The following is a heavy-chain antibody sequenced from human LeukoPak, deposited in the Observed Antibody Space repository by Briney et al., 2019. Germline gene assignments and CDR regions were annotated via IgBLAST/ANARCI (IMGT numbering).Heavy chain of an antibody. Sequence: SETLSLTCTVSGVSISSSNSYWGWIRQPPGKGLEWIGSMYYSGNTYYNASLKSQVSISIDTSKNQFSLRLTSVTAADTAVYYCARQTGSGLFILPGGQGTLVTVSS. CDR2: MYYSGNT. CDR1: GVSISSSNSY. V-gene: IGHV4-39*01. D-gene: IGHD3/OR15-3a*01. J-gene: IGHJ4*02. CDR3: ARQTGSGLFILP.